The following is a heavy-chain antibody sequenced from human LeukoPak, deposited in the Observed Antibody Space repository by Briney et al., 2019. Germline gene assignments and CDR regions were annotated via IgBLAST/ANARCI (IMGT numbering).Heavy chain of an antibody. Sequence: GGSLRLSCAASGFTFSSYAMSWVRQVPGKGLEWVSAISGGAGGTYYADSVKGRFTISRDNSKNTLYLQMNSLRAEDTAVYYCAKATSCEGWGQGTLVTVSS. J-gene: IGHJ4*02. CDR1: GFTFSSYA. CDR2: ISGGAGGT. CDR3: AKATSCEG. V-gene: IGHV3-23*01.